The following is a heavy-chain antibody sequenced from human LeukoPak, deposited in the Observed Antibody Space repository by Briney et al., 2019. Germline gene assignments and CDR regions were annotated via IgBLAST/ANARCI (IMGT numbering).Heavy chain of an antibody. V-gene: IGHV4-34*01. CDR2: IYYSGST. Sequence: SETLSLTCAVYGGFFSGYYWGWIRQPPGKGLEWIGSIYYSGSTYYNPSLKSRVTISVDTSKNQFSLKLSSVTAADTAVYYCARVPSTTVVTPVKAFDIWGQGTMVTVSS. CDR1: GGFFSGYY. J-gene: IGHJ3*02. CDR3: ARVPSTTVVTPVKAFDI. D-gene: IGHD4-23*01.